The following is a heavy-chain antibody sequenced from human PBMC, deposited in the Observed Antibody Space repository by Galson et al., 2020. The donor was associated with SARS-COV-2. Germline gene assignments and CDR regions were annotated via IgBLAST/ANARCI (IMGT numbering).Heavy chain of an antibody. V-gene: IGHV4-38-2*02. CDR3: ARQSACSSTSCYRGGNYFDY. Sequence: SETLSLTCTVSGYSISSGYYWGWIRQPPGKGLEWIGSIYHSGSTYYNPSLKSRVTISVDTSKNQFSLKLSSVTAADTAVYYCARQSACSSTSCYRGGNYFDYWGQGTLVTVSS. D-gene: IGHD2-2*01. CDR1: GYSISSGYY. CDR2: IYHSGST. J-gene: IGHJ4*02.